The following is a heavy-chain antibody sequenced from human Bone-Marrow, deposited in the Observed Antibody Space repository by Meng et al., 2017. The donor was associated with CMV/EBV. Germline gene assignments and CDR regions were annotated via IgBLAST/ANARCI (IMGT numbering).Heavy chain of an antibody. D-gene: IGHD3-22*01. J-gene: IGHJ4*02. CDR3: ARGDYEGFDY. CDR1: GGSLSGYY. Sequence: QLHLQQWGAGLLKPSETLSLTCAGYGGSLSGYYWGWIRQPPRKGLEWIGEISHSGSTNYNPSLKSRLTISVDSSKNQFSLKLSSVTAADTAVYYCARGDYEGFDYWGQGTLVTVSS. CDR2: ISHSGST. V-gene: IGHV4-34*01.